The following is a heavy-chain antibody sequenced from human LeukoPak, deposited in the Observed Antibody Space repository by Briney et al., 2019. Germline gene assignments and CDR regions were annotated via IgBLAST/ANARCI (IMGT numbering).Heavy chain of an antibody. J-gene: IGHJ4*02. V-gene: IGHV1-46*01. Sequence: EASVTVSFKASGGTFSSYAISWVRQAPGQGLEWMGIINPSGGDTSYAQKFQGRVTMTRDTSTSTVYMELSSLRSEDTAVYYCARGYPLDWNYFDYWGQGTLVTVSS. CDR1: GGTFSSYA. CDR2: INPSGGDT. D-gene: IGHD3/OR15-3a*01. CDR3: ARGYPLDWNYFDY.